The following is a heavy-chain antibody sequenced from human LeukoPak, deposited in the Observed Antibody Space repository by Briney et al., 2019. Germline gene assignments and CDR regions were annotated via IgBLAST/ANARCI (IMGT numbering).Heavy chain of an antibody. V-gene: IGHV4-59*01. CDR1: GGSITTYH. CDR2: AYYRGGT. Sequence: SETLSLTCTVSGGSITTYHWNWIRQPPGKGLEWIGYAYYRGGTKYNPSLKSRVSLSVDTSKTQVSLKLSSVTAADTAVYFCARSYGGYVLDYWGQGSLVIVSS. J-gene: IGHJ4*02. D-gene: IGHD6-25*01. CDR3: ARSYGGYVLDY.